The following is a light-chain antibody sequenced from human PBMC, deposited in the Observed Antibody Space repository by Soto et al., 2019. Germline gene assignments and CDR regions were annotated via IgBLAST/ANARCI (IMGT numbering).Light chain of an antibody. Sequence: QSVLTQPASVSGSPGQSITISCTGTSSDVGGYNYVSWYQHHPGKAPKLMIYEVGNRPSGVSHRFSGSKSGNTASLTISGLQAEDEADYYCSSYTSSSPYVFGTGTKVTVL. CDR1: SSDVGGYNY. CDR3: SSYTSSSPYV. CDR2: EVG. V-gene: IGLV2-14*01. J-gene: IGLJ1*01.